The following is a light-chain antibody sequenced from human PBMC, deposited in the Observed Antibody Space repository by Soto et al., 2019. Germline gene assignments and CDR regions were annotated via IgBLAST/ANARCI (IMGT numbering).Light chain of an antibody. CDR2: GAS. V-gene: IGKV3-15*01. CDR3: QQYNNWPLT. Sequence: EIVMTQSPATLSVSPGERATLSCRASQSVSSNLAWFQQRPAQAPRLLIYGASTRATGIPARFSGSGSGTEFTLTISSLQSEYFAVYYCQQYNNWPLTFGPGTKVDIK. CDR1: QSVSSN. J-gene: IGKJ3*01.